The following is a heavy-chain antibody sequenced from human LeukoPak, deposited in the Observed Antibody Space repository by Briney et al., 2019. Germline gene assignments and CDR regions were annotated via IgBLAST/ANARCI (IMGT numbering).Heavy chain of an antibody. CDR1: GGSISNSCYY. V-gene: IGHV4-39*01. CDR3: ARLLMATAI. D-gene: IGHD5-24*01. Sequence: SETLSLTCTVSGGSISNSCYYWGRIRQPPGKGLEWIGSIYYSGSTYYNPSLKSRVTISVDTSKNQFSLKLSSVTAADTAVYYCARLLMATAIWGQGTLVTVSS. CDR2: IYYSGST. J-gene: IGHJ4*02.